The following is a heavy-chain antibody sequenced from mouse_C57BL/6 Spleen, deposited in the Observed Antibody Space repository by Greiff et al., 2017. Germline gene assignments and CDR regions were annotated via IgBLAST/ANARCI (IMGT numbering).Heavy chain of an antibody. Sequence: VQLQQSGPELVKPGASVKISCKASGYSFTGYYMNWVKQSPEKSLEWIGEINPSTGGTTYNQKFKAKATLTVDKSSSTAYMQLKSLTSEDSAVYYCLYYGYDGRVDYWGQGTTLTGSS. CDR3: LYYGYDGRVDY. J-gene: IGHJ2*01. CDR2: INPSTGGT. D-gene: IGHD2-2*01. CDR1: GYSFTGYY. V-gene: IGHV1-42*01.